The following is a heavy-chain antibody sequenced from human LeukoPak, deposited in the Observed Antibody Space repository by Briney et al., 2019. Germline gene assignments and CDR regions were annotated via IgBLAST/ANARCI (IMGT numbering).Heavy chain of an antibody. V-gene: IGHV4-34*01. CDR2: INHSGST. CDR1: AGSFSGYY. CDR3: ARGRTYYYDSSGYYLDY. Sequence: PSETLSLTCAVYAGSFSGYYWSWIRQPPGKGLEWIGEINHSGSTNYNPSLKSRVTISVDTSKNQFSLKLSSVTAADTAVYYCARGRTYYYDSSGYYLDYWGQGTLVTVSS. J-gene: IGHJ4*02. D-gene: IGHD3-22*01.